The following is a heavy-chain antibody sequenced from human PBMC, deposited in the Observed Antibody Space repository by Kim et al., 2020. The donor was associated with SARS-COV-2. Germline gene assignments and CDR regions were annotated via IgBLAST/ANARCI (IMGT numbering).Heavy chain of an antibody. CDR3: AREPQGLLVPAGPGGYYYYGMDV. CDR1: GGSVSSGSYY. V-gene: IGHV4-61*01. D-gene: IGHD2-2*01. J-gene: IGHJ6*02. CDR2: IYYSGST. Sequence: SETLSLTCTVSGGSVSSGSYYWSWIRQPPGKGLEWIGYIYYSGSTNYNPSLKSRVTISVDTSKNQFSLKLSSVTAADTAVYYCAREPQGLLVPAGPGGYYYYGMDVWGQGTTVTVSS.